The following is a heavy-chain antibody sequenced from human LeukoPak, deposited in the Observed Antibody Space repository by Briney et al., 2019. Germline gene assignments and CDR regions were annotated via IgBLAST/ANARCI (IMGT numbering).Heavy chain of an antibody. CDR2: IYSGGNT. Sequence: PGGSLRLSCAASGFTVSTNYMSWVRQAPGKGLEWVSVIYSGGNTYYADSVKGRFTISRDNAKNSLYLQMNSLRAEDTALYYCAKDIGYSYGLDYYYGMDVWGQGTTVTVSS. CDR3: AKDIGYSYGLDYYYGMDV. D-gene: IGHD5-18*01. V-gene: IGHV3-53*05. CDR1: GFTVSTNY. J-gene: IGHJ6*02.